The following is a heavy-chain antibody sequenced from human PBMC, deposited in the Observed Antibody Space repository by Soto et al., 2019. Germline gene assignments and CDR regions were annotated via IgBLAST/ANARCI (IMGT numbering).Heavy chain of an antibody. Sequence: SVKVSCKASGGTFSSYAISWVRQAPGQGLEWMGGIIPIFGTANYAQKFQGRVTITADESTSTAYMELSSLRSEDTAVYYCARVGGGLTASPDYYGMDVWGQGTTVTVSS. CDR2: IIPIFGTA. D-gene: IGHD5-18*01. CDR3: ARVGGGLTASPDYYGMDV. V-gene: IGHV1-69*13. CDR1: GGTFSSYA. J-gene: IGHJ6*02.